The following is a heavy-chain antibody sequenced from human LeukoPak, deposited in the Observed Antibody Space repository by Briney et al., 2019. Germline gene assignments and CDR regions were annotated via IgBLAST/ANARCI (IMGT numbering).Heavy chain of an antibody. CDR2: INHSGST. V-gene: IGHV4-34*01. CDR1: GGSFSGYY. J-gene: IGHJ4*02. Sequence: SETLSLTCAVYGGSFSGYYWSWIRQPPGKGLEWIGEINHSGSTNYNPSLKSRVTISVDTSKNQFSLKLSSVTAADTAVYYCARGRDSSGWGTDFDYWGQGTLVTVSS. D-gene: IGHD6-19*01. CDR3: ARGRDSSGWGTDFDY.